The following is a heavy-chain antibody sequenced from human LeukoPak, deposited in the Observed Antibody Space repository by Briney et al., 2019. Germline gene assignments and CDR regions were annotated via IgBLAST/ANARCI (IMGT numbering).Heavy chain of an antibody. D-gene: IGHD2-15*01. J-gene: IGHJ4*02. CDR1: GGSISGYY. CDR3: VRVSLWDIVVVVAATPGYYFDY. Sequence: SETLSLTCTVSGGSISGYYWSWILQPPGKGLEWSGEIIDSGSTNYNPSLKSRVTISVDTSKNQFSLKLSSVTAADTAVYYCVRVSLWDIVVVVAATPGYYFDYWGQGTLVTVSS. CDR2: IIDSGST. V-gene: IGHV4-34*12.